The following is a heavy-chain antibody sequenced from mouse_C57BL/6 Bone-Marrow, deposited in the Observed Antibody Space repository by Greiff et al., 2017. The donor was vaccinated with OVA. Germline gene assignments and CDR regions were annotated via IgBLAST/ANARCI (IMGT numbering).Heavy chain of an antibody. CDR3: ARHGDYGSFFDY. D-gene: IGHD1-1*01. CDR2: ISSGGSYT. CDR1: GFTFSSYG. Sequence: EVQGVESGGDLVKPGGSLKLSCAASGFTFSSYGMSWVRQTPDKGLEWVATISSGGSYTYYPDSVKGRFTIYRDHAKNTLYLQMSSRKSEDTAMYYWARHGDYGSFFDYGGQGTTLTVSS. V-gene: IGHV5-6*01. J-gene: IGHJ2*01.